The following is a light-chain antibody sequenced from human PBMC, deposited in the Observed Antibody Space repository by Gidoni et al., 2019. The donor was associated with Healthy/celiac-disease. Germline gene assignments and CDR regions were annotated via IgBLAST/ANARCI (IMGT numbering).Light chain of an antibody. J-gene: IGKJ3*01. CDR1: ESVLYSSNNKNY. CDR2: WAD. CDR3: QQYYSTVFT. V-gene: IGKV4-1*01. Sequence: DIVVTQVPDFLAVSLGERASTNFTSSESVLYSSNNKNYLAWYPQKPGQPPTLLTCWADTRESGVPDRFSGSGSGTDFTLTISSLQAEDVAVYYCQQYYSTVFTFGHGTRVDIK.